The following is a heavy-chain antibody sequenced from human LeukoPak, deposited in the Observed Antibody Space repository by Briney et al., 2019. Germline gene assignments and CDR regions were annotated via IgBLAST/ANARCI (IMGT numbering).Heavy chain of an antibody. CDR3: ARWEASRVAFDI. CDR2: IYYSGIT. D-gene: IGHD1-26*01. CDR1: GGSISTYY. Sequence: SETLSLTCTVYGGSISTYYWSWIRQPPGRGLEWIGYIYYSGITHYSPSLKSRVTISIDTSKKQCSLKLSSVTAADTAVYYCARWEASRVAFDIWGQGTLVTVSS. V-gene: IGHV4-59*01. J-gene: IGHJ3*02.